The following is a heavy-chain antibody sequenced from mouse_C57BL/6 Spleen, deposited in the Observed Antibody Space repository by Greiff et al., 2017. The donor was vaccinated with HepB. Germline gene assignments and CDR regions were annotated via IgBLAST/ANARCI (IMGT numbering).Heavy chain of an antibody. CDR2: INPYNGGT. J-gene: IGHJ4*01. V-gene: IGHV1-19*01. CDR3: ARDWYAMDY. D-gene: IGHD4-1*01. CDR1: GYTFTDYY. Sequence: EVQLQQSGPVLVKPGASVKMTCKVSGYTFTDYYMNWVKQSHGKSLEWIGVINPYNGGTSYNQKFKGKTTLTVDKSTSTAYMELNSRTSEDSAVYYCARDWYAMDYWGQGTSVTVSS.